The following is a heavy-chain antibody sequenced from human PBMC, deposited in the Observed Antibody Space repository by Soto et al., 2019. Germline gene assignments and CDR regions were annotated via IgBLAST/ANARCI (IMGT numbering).Heavy chain of an antibody. D-gene: IGHD6-13*01. CDR1: GYSFSNYW. Sequence: EVQLVQSGAEVKKSGECLKISCKGSGYSFSNYWIAWVHQMPGKGPEWMGIIYPGDSDTRYSPSFQGQVTISADKSINTTYLQWNTLKASDTAMYYCARGRESGSWYWFDPWGQGTLVTVSS. CDR2: IYPGDSDT. CDR3: ARGRESGSWYWFDP. J-gene: IGHJ5*02. V-gene: IGHV5-51*03.